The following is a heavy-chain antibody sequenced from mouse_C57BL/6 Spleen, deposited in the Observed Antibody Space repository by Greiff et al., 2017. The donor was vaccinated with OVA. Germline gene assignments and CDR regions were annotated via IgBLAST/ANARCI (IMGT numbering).Heavy chain of an antibody. CDR3: ARDGGLRYFDV. CDR1: GFTFSDYY. Sequence: EVQRVESEGGLVQPGSSMKLSCTASGFTFSDYYMAWVRQVPEKGLEWVANINYDGSSTYYLDSLKSRFIISRDNAKNILYLQMSSLKSEDTATYYCARDGGLRYFDVWGTGTTVTVSS. V-gene: IGHV5-16*01. J-gene: IGHJ1*03. CDR2: INYDGSST. D-gene: IGHD2-2*01.